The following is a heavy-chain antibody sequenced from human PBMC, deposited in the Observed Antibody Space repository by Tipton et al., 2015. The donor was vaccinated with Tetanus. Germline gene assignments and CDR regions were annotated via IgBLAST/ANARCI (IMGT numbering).Heavy chain of an antibody. CDR1: GDSVSSNTMA. D-gene: IGHD6-13*01. Sequence: GLVKPSQTLSLTCAISGDSVSSNTMAWNWIRQSPSRGLEWLGRTYYRSKWFNDYAVSLRGRITVNANTSRNQFSLQLNSVIPEDPAVYYCARGWGSSWYYFDYWGQGILVTVSS. J-gene: IGHJ4*02. CDR2: TYYRSKWFN. CDR3: ARGWGSSWYYFDY. V-gene: IGHV6-1*01.